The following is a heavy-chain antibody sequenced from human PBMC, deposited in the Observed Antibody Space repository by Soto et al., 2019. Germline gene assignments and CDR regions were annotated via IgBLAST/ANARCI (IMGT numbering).Heavy chain of an antibody. Sequence: ASVKVSCKASGYTFTSYDINWVRQATGQGLEWMGWMDPKSGNTGYVQKFQGRVTMTRNTSISTAYMELSSLRSEDTAVYYCAKGEVLVEVVARDYYGMDVWGQGTTVTVSS. CDR3: AKGEVLVEVVARDYYGMDV. D-gene: IGHD2-15*01. V-gene: IGHV1-8*01. CDR2: MDPKSGNT. CDR1: GYTFTSYD. J-gene: IGHJ6*02.